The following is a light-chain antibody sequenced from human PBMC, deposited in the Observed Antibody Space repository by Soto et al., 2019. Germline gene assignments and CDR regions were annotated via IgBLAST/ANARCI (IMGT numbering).Light chain of an antibody. J-gene: IGLJ3*02. Sequence: QPVLTQSPSASASLGASVKLTCTLSSGHSSYAIAWHQQQPEKGPRYLMKLNGDGSHSKGDGISDRFSGSSSGAERYLTISSLQSEDEADYYCQTWGTGNWVFGGGTQLTVL. CDR2: LNGDGSH. CDR3: QTWGTGNWV. V-gene: IGLV4-69*01. CDR1: SGHSSYA.